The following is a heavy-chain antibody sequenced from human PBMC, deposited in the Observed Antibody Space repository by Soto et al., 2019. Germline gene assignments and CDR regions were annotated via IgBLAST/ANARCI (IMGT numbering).Heavy chain of an antibody. D-gene: IGHD2-21*02. CDR1: GFSLSTSGVG. Sequence: QITLKESGPTLVRPTQTLTLTCTFSGFSLSTSGVGVGWIRQPPGKALEWLALIYWDDDKRYSPSLKSRLTNTKDTSKNQVVLTRTNRDPGDTATYYCAHSRCGGDCLQSYSSHYDYGMDVWGQGTTVTVSS. CDR2: IYWDDDK. CDR3: AHSRCGGDCLQSYSSHYDYGMDV. V-gene: IGHV2-5*02. J-gene: IGHJ6*02.